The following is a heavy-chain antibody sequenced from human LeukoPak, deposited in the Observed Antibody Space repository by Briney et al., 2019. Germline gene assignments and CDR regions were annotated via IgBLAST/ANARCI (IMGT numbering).Heavy chain of an antibody. CDR2: ISPGGEIT. CDR1: GVTFSIYG. D-gene: IGHD5-24*01. V-gene: IGHV3-23*01. CDR3: AKDNGWLHYCH. Sequence: GGSLRLSCAASGVTFSIYGMNWVRQAPGKGLEWVSGISPGGEITYYADSVKGRFTISRDNSKNTVSLQMHSLRAEDTATYYCAKDNGWLHYCHWGQGTLVTVSS. J-gene: IGHJ4*02.